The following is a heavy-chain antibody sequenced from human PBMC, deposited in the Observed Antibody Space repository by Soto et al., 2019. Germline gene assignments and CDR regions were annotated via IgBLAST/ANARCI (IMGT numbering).Heavy chain of an antibody. J-gene: IGHJ6*02. CDR3: ARDRPGYDSSGSGVDV. D-gene: IGHD3-22*01. CDR2: INHSGST. V-gene: IGHV4-34*01. Sequence: SETLSLTCAVYGGSFSGYYWSWIRQPPGKGLEWIGEINHSGSTNYNPSLNSRVTISVDTSKNQFSLKLSSVTAADTAVYYCARDRPGYDSSGSGVDVWGQGTTVTAP. CDR1: GGSFSGYY.